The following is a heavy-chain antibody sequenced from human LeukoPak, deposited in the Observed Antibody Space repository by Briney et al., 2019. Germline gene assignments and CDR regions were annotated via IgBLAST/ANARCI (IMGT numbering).Heavy chain of an antibody. Sequence: SVKVSCKASGYTFTSYAISWVRPAPGQGLEWMGGIIPIFGTANYALKFQGRVTITADESTSTAYMELTSLRSDGTAVYYCARGDLVRGYYYMDVWGKGTTVTVSS. J-gene: IGHJ6*03. D-gene: IGHD6-6*01. V-gene: IGHV1-69*13. CDR2: IIPIFGTA. CDR3: ARGDLVRGYYYMDV. CDR1: GYTFTSYA.